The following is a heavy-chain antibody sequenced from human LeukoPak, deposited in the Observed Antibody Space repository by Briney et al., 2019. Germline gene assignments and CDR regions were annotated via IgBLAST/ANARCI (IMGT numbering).Heavy chain of an antibody. CDR2: IIPILGIA. J-gene: IGHJ6*04. CDR3: ARSTRSVLDV. D-gene: IGHD6-19*01. Sequence: SVKVSCKASGGTFSSYTISWVRQAPGQGLEWMGRIIPILGIANYAQKFQGRVTINADKSTSTAYMELSSLGSEDTAVYYCARSTRSVLDVWGKGTTVTVSS. V-gene: IGHV1-69*02. CDR1: GGTFSSYT.